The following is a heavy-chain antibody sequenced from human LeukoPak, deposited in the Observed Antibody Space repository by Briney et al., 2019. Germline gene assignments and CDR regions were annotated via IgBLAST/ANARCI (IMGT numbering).Heavy chain of an antibody. CDR1: GFTFSSYA. CDR2: ISRNGGST. V-gene: IGHV3-64D*06. D-gene: IGHD5-12*01. Sequence: GGSLRLSCSVSGFTFSSYAIHWVRQAPGKGLEYVSAISRNGGSTYYADSVKSRFTISRDNSKNTLYLQMSSLRVDDTAVYCCVKAVGYSGYDPPDYWGQGTLVTVSS. J-gene: IGHJ4*02. CDR3: VKAVGYSGYDPPDY.